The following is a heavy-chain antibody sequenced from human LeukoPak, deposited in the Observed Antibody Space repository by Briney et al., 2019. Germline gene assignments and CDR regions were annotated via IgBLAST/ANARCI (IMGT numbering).Heavy chain of an antibody. D-gene: IGHD2-2*01. CDR3: ARGGAVGPNPYYSDY. CDR2: ISYDGTNK. Sequence: GGSLRLSCAASGFTFSNYAMHWVRQAPGKGLEWVAVISYDGTNKYYADSVKGRFTISRDNAKDSLYLQMNSLRDEDTAVYYCARGGAVGPNPYYSDYWGQGTLVTVSS. V-gene: IGHV3-30-3*01. CDR1: GFTFSNYA. J-gene: IGHJ4*02.